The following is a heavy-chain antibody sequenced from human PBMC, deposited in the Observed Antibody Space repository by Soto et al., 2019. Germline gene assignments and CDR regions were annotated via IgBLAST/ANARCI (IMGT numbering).Heavy chain of an antibody. D-gene: IGHD2-15*01. CDR2: INHSGST. V-gene: IGHV4-34*01. CDR1: GGSFSGYY. Sequence: SETLSLTCAVYGGSFSGYYWSWIRQPPGKGLEWIGEINHSGSTNYNPSLKSRVTISVDTSKNQFSLKLSSVTAADTAVYYCARGWEYCSGGSCYTRRYYFDYWGQGTLVTSPQ. CDR3: ARGWEYCSGGSCYTRRYYFDY. J-gene: IGHJ4*02.